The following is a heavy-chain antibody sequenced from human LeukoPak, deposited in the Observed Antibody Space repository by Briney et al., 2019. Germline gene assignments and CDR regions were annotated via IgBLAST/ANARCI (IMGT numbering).Heavy chain of an antibody. D-gene: IGHD5-12*01. CDR3: ARDVDIVAKCAFDI. CDR1: GYTFTGYY. J-gene: IGHJ3*02. CDR2: INPNSGGT. Sequence: GASVKVSRKASGYTFTGYYMHWVRQAPGQGLEWMGWINPNSGGTNYAQKFQGRVTMTRDTSISTAYMELSRLRSDDTAVYYCARDVDIVAKCAFDIWGQGTMVTVSS. V-gene: IGHV1-2*02.